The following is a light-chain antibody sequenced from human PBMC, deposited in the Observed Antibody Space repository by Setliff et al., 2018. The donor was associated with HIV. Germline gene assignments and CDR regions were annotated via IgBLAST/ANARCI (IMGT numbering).Light chain of an antibody. J-gene: IGKJ4*01. CDR3: QQYDDLLT. CDR1: QDISNY. V-gene: IGKV1-33*01. CDR2: DAS. Sequence: DIQMTQSPSSLSASVGDRVTITCQASQDISNYLNWYQQKPGKAPKLLIYDASNLETGVPSRFSGSGSGTDFTLTITSLQPEDIATYYCQQYDDLLTFGGGTKV.